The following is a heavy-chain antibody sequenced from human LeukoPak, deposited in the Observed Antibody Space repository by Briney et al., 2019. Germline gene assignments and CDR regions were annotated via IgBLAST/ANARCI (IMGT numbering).Heavy chain of an antibody. CDR3: AKRNYDFWSGYYRRAENHFDY. J-gene: IGHJ4*02. D-gene: IGHD3-3*01. CDR1: GFTFSSYA. Sequence: GGSLRLSCAASGFTFSSYAMSWVRQAPGKGLEWVSAISGSGGGTYYTDSVKGRFTISRDNSKNILYLQMNSLRAEDTAVYYCAKRNYDFWSGYYRRAENHFDYWGQGTLATVSS. CDR2: ISGSGGGT. V-gene: IGHV3-23*01.